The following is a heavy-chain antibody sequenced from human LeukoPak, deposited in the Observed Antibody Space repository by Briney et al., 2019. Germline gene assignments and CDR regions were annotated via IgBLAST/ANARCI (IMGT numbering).Heavy chain of an antibody. CDR3: ARQGPVIGSGWYLYYFDY. CDR1: GYSFTSYW. J-gene: IGHJ4*02. CDR2: IFPGDSDT. D-gene: IGHD6-19*01. Sequence: GESLKISCKGSGYSFTSYWIGWVRQMPGKGLEWMGIIFPGDSDTRYSPSFQGQVTISADKYISTAYLQWSSLKASDTAMYYCARQGPVIGSGWYLYYFDYWGQGTLVTVSS. V-gene: IGHV5-51*01.